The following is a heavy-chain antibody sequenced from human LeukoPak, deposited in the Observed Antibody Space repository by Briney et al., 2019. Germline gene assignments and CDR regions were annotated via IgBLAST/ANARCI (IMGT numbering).Heavy chain of an antibody. J-gene: IGHJ6*03. CDR1: GLTFSTYG. V-gene: IGHV3-30*02. CDR3: AKDRDYGDYPSAYYYYMDV. Sequence: GGSLRLSCAASGLTFSTYGIHWVRQAPGKGLEWVAFMRYDGTNKWYANSVKGRFTISRDNSKNRLYLQMNSLRAEDTAVYHCAKDRDYGDYPSAYYYYMDVWGKGTTVSVS. D-gene: IGHD4-17*01. CDR2: MRYDGTNK.